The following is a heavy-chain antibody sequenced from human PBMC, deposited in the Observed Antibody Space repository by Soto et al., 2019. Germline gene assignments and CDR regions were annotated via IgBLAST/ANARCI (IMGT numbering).Heavy chain of an antibody. Sequence: LRLSCRVSGFTLSSYARHWVRRAPGKGLEWVAVVSYDVSIENYADSVRVRFTISRDNSKNTVFLQMNSLRVEDTAVYYCAKDLYYYDFSLDDSWGQGTLVTVSS. CDR1: GFTLSSYA. D-gene: IGHD3-16*01. CDR3: AKDLYYYDFSLDDS. CDR2: VSYDVSIE. V-gene: IGHV3-30*04. J-gene: IGHJ5*02.